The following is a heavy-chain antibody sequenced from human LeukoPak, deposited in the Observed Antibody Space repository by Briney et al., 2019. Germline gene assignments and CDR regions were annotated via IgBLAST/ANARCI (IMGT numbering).Heavy chain of an antibody. CDR3: ARVQFSRMSKGAFDL. Sequence: GGSLRLSCAASGFTFTNYWMHWVRQAPGMGLEWVSSIFWDSSKVAYADSVKGRFTISRDNAKNSLYLQMNSLRDEDMALYYCARVQFSRMSKGAFDLWGQGTMVIVSS. V-gene: IGHV3-9*03. CDR2: IFWDSSKV. J-gene: IGHJ3*01. D-gene: IGHD2-2*01. CDR1: GFTFTNYW.